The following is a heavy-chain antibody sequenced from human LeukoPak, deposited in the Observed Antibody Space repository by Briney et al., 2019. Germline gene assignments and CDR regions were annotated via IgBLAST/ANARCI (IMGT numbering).Heavy chain of an antibody. CDR2: IKSKTDGGTT. J-gene: IGHJ4*02. D-gene: IGHD3-22*01. V-gene: IGHV3-15*01. CDR3: TTLQMYYYDSSGYYFFDY. CDR1: GFTFRNVW. Sequence: GGSLRLSCAASGFTFRNVWMTWVRQAPGKGLEWVGRIKSKTDGGTTEYAAPVRGRFTISRDNSRNTLHLQMNSLKTEDTAVYYCTTLQMYYYDSSGYYFFDYWGQGTLVTVSS.